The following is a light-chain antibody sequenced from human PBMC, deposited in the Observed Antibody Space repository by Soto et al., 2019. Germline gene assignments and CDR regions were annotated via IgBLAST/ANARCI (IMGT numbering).Light chain of an antibody. Sequence: EIVMTQSPATLSVSPGERATLSCRASQSVSSNLAWYQQKPGQAPRLLIYGASTRDTGIPVRFSGSGSGTEFTLIISSLQSEDFAIYYCQQYNSWPLTFGGGTKVEIK. V-gene: IGKV3-15*01. J-gene: IGKJ4*01. CDR3: QQYNSWPLT. CDR2: GAS. CDR1: QSVSSN.